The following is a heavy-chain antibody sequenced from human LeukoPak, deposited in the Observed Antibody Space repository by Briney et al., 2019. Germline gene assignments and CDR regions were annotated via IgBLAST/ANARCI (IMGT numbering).Heavy chain of an antibody. CDR2: INPNSGGT. CDR3: ARGASTVFMDV. J-gene: IGHJ6*03. Sequence: ASVKVSCKASGYTFTGYYTHWVRQAPGQGLEWMGWINPNSGGTNYAQKFQGRIAMTRDTSISTVYMELSRLRSDDTAVYYCARGASTVFMDVWGKGTTVTVSS. CDR1: GYTFTGYY. D-gene: IGHD4-11*01. V-gene: IGHV1-2*02.